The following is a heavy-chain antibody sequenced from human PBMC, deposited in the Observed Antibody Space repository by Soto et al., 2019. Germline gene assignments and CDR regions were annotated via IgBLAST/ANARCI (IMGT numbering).Heavy chain of an antibody. D-gene: IGHD3-22*01. CDR1: GFTFSSYW. J-gene: IGHJ3*02. CDR2: IRPDGREG. CDR3: ARGDYYDISGPFSDAFDI. V-gene: IGHV3-7*04. Sequence: GGSLRLSCAASGFTFSSYWMSWVRQAPGKGLEWVANIRPDGREGYYVDSVKGRFTMSRDNAKNSLYLQMNTLRAEDTAVYYCARGDYYDISGPFSDAFDIWGQGTMVTVSS.